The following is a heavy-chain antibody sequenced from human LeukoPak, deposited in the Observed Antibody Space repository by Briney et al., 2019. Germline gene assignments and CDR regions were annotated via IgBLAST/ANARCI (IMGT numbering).Heavy chain of an antibody. Sequence: GGSLRLSCAASGFTFSDYYMSWIRQAPGKGLEWVSSISSSSSYIYYADSVKGRFTIPRDNAKNSLYLQMNSLRAEDTAVYYCARGRDYYDSSGYSYWGQGTLVTVSS. V-gene: IGHV3-11*06. J-gene: IGHJ4*02. CDR3: ARGRDYYDSSGYSY. CDR2: ISSSSSYI. CDR1: GFTFSDYY. D-gene: IGHD3-22*01.